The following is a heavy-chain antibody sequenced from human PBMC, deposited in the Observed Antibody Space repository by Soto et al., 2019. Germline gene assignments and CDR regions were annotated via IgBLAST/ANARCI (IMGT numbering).Heavy chain of an antibody. CDR1: GFTFSSYG. V-gene: IGHV3-30*18. D-gene: IGHD6-6*01. CDR3: AKDRWQLGSINPTDY. J-gene: IGHJ4*02. Sequence: HPGGSLRLSCAASGFTFSSYGMHWVRQAPGKGLEWVAVISYDGSNKYYADSVKGRFTISRGNSKNTLYLQMNSLRAEDTAVYYCAKDRWQLGSINPTDYWGQGTLVTVSS. CDR2: ISYDGSNK.